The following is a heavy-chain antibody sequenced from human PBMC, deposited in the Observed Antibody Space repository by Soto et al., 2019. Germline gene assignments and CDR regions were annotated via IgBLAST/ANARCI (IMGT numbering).Heavy chain of an antibody. CDR1: GYTFTSYG. V-gene: IGHV1-18*01. D-gene: IGHD3-16*02. CDR2: ISAYNGNT. Sequence: ASVKVSCKASGYTFTSYGISWVRQAPGQGLEWMGWISAYNGNTNYAQKLQGRVTMTTDTSTSTAYMELRSLRSDDTAVYYCARERIYDYIWGSYRPDAFDIWGPGTMVTGSS. J-gene: IGHJ3*02. CDR3: ARERIYDYIWGSYRPDAFDI.